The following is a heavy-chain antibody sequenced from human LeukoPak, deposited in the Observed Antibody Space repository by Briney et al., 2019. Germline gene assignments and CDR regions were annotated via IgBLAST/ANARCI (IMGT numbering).Heavy chain of an antibody. CDR3: ARDLTDHYYGRDYYYYMDV. CDR2: IIPIFGTA. J-gene: IGHJ6*03. Sequence: SVKVSCKASGGTFSSYAFSWVRQAPGQGLEWMGGIIPIFGTANYAQKFQGRVTITADESTSTAYMELSSLRSEDTAVYYCARDLTDHYYGRDYYYYMDVWGKGTTVTISS. V-gene: IGHV1-69*13. CDR1: GGTFSSYA. D-gene: IGHD3-10*01.